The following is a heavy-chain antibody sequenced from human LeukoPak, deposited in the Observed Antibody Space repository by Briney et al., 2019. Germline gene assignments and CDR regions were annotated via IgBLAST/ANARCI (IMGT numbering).Heavy chain of an antibody. CDR1: GGSISSVGYY. Sequence: SETLSLTCTVSGGSISSVGYYWSWIRQHPGKGLEWIGYIYYSGSTNYNPSLKSRVTISVDTSKNQLSLKLSSVTAADTAVYYCARDRGSGISDAFDIWGQGTMVTVSS. CDR3: ARDRGSGISDAFDI. J-gene: IGHJ3*02. CDR2: IYYSGST. D-gene: IGHD3-10*01. V-gene: IGHV4-61*08.